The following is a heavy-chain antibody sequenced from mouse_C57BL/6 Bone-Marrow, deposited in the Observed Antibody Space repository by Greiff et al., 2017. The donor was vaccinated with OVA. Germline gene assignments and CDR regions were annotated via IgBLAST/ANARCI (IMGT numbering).Heavy chain of an antibody. CDR2: IYPRDGST. Sequence: SDAELVKPGASVKISCKVSGYTFTDHTIHWMKQRPEQGLEWIGYIYPRDGSTKYNEKFKGKATLTADKSSSTAYMQLNSLTSEDSAVYFGEREGNYYGSTYYAMDYWGQGTSVTVSS. CDR1: GYTFTDHT. V-gene: IGHV1-78*01. CDR3: EREGNYYGSTYYAMDY. D-gene: IGHD1-1*01. J-gene: IGHJ4*01.